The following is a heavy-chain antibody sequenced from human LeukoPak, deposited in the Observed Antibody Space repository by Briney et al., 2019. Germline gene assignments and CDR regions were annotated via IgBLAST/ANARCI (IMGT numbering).Heavy chain of an antibody. CDR3: ARDRGTYYYDSSGYLGGSFDY. D-gene: IGHD3-22*01. CDR1: GYSISSGYY. Sequence: SETLSLTCTVSGYSISSGYYWGWIRQPPGKGLEWIGSIYHSGSTYYNPSLKSRVTISVDTSKNQFSLKLSSVTAADTAVYYCARDRGTYYYDSSGYLGGSFDYWGQGTLVTVSS. V-gene: IGHV4-38-2*02. CDR2: IYHSGST. J-gene: IGHJ4*02.